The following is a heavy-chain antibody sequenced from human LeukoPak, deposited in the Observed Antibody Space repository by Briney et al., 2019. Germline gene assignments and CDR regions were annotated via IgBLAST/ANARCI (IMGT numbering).Heavy chain of an antibody. J-gene: IGHJ4*02. CDR3: ARAASSRGIFDS. CDR2: IYTTEST. Sequence: SETLSLTCTVSGGSISGYYWSWVRQPAGKGLEWIGRIYTTESTNYHLSLKSRVTMSVDTSTTQFSLRLRSVTAADTALYYCARAASSRGIFDSWGQGTLVTGSS. V-gene: IGHV4-4*07. D-gene: IGHD2-21*01. CDR1: GGSISGYY.